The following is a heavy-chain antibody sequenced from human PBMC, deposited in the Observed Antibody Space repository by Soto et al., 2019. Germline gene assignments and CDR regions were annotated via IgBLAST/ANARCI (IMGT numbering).Heavy chain of an antibody. CDR2: VSGSGGST. CDR3: AKPPDYNWNDY. D-gene: IGHD1-20*01. Sequence: EVQLLESGGGLVQPGGSLRLSCAASGFTFSSYAMSWVRQAPGKVLEWISAVSGSGGSTYYADSVKGRFTISRDNSKDTLYLQMNNLRAEDTAVYYCAKPPDYNWNDYWGQGTLVTVSS. V-gene: IGHV3-23*01. CDR1: GFTFSSYA. J-gene: IGHJ4*02.